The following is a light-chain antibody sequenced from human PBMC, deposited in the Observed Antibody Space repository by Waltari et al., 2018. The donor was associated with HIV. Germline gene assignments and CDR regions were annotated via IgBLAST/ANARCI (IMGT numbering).Light chain of an antibody. CDR1: SSDVGGYNY. V-gene: IGLV2-14*01. Sequence: QSALTQPASVSGSPGQSLTISCTGTSSDVGGYNYVSWYQQHPGKAPKLMIYEVSNRPSGVSNRFSGSKAGNTASLTISGLQADDEADYYCSSYTTSSTLGGVFGGGTKLTVL. CDR3: SSYTTSSTLGGV. CDR2: EVS. J-gene: IGLJ2*01.